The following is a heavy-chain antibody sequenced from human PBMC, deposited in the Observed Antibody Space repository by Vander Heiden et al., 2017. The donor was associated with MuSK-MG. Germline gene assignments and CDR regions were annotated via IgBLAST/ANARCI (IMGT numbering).Heavy chain of an antibody. D-gene: IGHD1-26*01. CDR3: AKGSWSYPFDY. CDR2: IRCSGGST. Sequence: EVQLVESGGGLVQPGGSLRLCCAASGFTFSGYAMSWVRQAPGKGLELVSAIRCSGGSTYYADSVKGRFTISRDNSKNTLYLQMNSLRAEDTAVYYCAKGSWSYPFDYWGQGTLVTVSS. CDR1: GFTFSGYA. J-gene: IGHJ4*02. V-gene: IGHV3-23*04.